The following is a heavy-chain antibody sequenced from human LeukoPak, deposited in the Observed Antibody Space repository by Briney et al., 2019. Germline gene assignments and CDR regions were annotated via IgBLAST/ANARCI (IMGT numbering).Heavy chain of an antibody. J-gene: IGHJ4*02. D-gene: IGHD5-24*01. Sequence: GGSLRLSCAASGFTFSGSAMHWVRQASGKGLEWVGRIRSKANSYATAYAASVKGRFTISRDDSKNTAYLLMNSLKTEDTAVYYCTSPMATRDYWGQGTLVTVSS. CDR3: TSPMATRDY. V-gene: IGHV3-73*01. CDR1: GFTFSGSA. CDR2: IRSKANSYAT.